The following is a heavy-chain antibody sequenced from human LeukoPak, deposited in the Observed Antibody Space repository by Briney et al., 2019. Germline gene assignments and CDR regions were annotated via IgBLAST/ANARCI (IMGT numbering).Heavy chain of an antibody. CDR3: ARDLGYGEFDY. V-gene: IGHV4-61*02. CDR2: IYTSGST. CDR1: GGSISSGSYY. J-gene: IGHJ4*02. D-gene: IGHD4-17*01. Sequence: PSQTLSLTCTVSGGSISSGSYYWSWIRQPAGKGLGWIGRIYTSGSTNYNPSLKSRVTISVDTSKNQFSLKLSSVTAADTAVYYCARDLGYGEFDYWGQGTLVTVSS.